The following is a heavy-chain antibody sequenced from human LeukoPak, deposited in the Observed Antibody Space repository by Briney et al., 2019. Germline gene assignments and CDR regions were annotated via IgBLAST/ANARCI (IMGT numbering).Heavy chain of an antibody. D-gene: IGHD2-2*01. J-gene: IGHJ3*02. V-gene: IGHV4-59*12. Sequence: SETLSLTCTVSGGSISSYYWSWIRQPPGKGLEWIGYIYYSGSTYYNPSLKSRVTISVDRSKNQFSLKLSSVTAADTAVYYCARDGGYCSSTSCYAFDIWGQGTMVTVSS. CDR2: IYYSGST. CDR1: GGSISSYY. CDR3: ARDGGYCSSTSCYAFDI.